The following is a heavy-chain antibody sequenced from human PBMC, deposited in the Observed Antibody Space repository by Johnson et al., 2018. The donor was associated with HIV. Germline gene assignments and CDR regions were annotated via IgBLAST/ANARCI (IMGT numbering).Heavy chain of an antibody. CDR1: GFSLSDYA. Sequence: QVQLVESGGGVVQPGRSLRLSCAASGFSLSDYAIHWVRQAPVKGLEWVGVMSYDGSHKYYADSLRGRFNISRDNPKNTLYMQMNSLKPEDTALYYCARIGGSYLVLWAFDIWGQGTMVTVSS. J-gene: IGHJ3*02. CDR2: MSYDGSHK. CDR3: ARIGGSYLVLWAFDI. D-gene: IGHD1-26*01. V-gene: IGHV3-30*04.